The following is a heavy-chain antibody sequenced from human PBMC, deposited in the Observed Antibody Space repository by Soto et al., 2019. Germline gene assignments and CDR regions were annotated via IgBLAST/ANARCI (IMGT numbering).Heavy chain of an antibody. CDR1: GYTFTSYG. J-gene: IGHJ6*02. CDR3: ARVLWFGELSHYYYAMDV. D-gene: IGHD3-10*01. CDR2: ISAYNGNT. V-gene: IGHV1-18*01. Sequence: QVQLVQSGAEVKKPGASVKVSCKASGYTFTSYGISWVRQAPGQGLEWMGWISAYNGNTNYAQKLQGRVTMTTDTSTRTAYMDLRSLRSDDTAVYYCARVLWFGELSHYYYAMDVWGQGTTVTVSS.